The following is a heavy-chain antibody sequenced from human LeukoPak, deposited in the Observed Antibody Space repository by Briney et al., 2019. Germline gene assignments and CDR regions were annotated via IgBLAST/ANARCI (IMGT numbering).Heavy chain of an antibody. J-gene: IGHJ4*02. Sequence: GGSLRLSCAASGFTFSEDNMRWIRPAPGKGLGWVSFIYSGGNTYYADSVKGRFTSSRDNTKNTVHLQMNRLRAEDTAMYYCARRAGDYSHPYDYWGQGTLVTV. V-gene: IGHV3-53*01. CDR1: GFTFSEDN. CDR2: IYSGGNT. CDR3: ARRAGDYSHPYDY. D-gene: IGHD3-22*01.